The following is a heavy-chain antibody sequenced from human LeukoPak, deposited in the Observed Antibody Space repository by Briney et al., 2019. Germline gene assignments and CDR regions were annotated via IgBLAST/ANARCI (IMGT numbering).Heavy chain of an antibody. Sequence: GGSLRLSCAASGFTFSSYWMSWVRQAPGKGRGWVANIKQDGSEKYYVDSVKGRFTISRDNAKNSLYLQMNSLRAEDTAVYYCARDQGGEVVVTAIFFYGMDVWGQGTTVTVSS. CDR2: IKQDGSEK. V-gene: IGHV3-7*01. J-gene: IGHJ6*02. CDR1: GFTFSSYW. D-gene: IGHD2-21*02. CDR3: ARDQGGEVVVTAIFFYGMDV.